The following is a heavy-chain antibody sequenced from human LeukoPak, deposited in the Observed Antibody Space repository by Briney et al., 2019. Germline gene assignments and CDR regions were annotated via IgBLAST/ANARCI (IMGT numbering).Heavy chain of an antibody. Sequence: GGSLRLSCAASGFTFDDYTMHWVRQAPGKGLEWVSLISWDGGSTYYADSVKGRFTISRDNAKNSLYLQMNSLRAEDTAVYYCVRGRVSYGWFDPWGQGTLVTVSS. CDR3: VRGRVSYGWFDP. J-gene: IGHJ5*02. D-gene: IGHD6-13*01. CDR2: ISWDGGST. V-gene: IGHV3-43*01. CDR1: GFTFDDYT.